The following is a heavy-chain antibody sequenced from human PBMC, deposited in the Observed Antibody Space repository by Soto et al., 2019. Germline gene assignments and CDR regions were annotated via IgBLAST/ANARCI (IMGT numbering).Heavy chain of an antibody. Sequence: ASVKVSCKASAYTFTGYYIHWCLQAPGQGLEWMGWIIPIFGTSNYAQKFQGRVTITADESTSTAYMELSSLRSEDTSVYYCARDKGYSYGHFDYWGQGTLVTVSP. J-gene: IGHJ4*02. CDR3: ARDKGYSYGHFDY. V-gene: IGHV1-69*13. CDR2: IIPIFGTS. CDR1: AYTFTGYY. D-gene: IGHD5-18*01.